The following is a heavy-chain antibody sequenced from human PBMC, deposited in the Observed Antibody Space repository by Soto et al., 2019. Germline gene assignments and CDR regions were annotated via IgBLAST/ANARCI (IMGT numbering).Heavy chain of an antibody. V-gene: IGHV4-39*01. CDR3: ARSSRSSGSGSYFH. CDR1: GGSISSSSYY. CDR2: MYYSGST. Sequence: SETLSLTCTVSGGSISSSSYYWGWIRQPPGKGLEWIGSMYYSGSTYYNPSLKSRVTISVDASKNQFPLKVSSVTAADTAVYYCARSSRSSGSGSYFHWGQGTLVTVSS. J-gene: IGHJ4*02. D-gene: IGHD3-10*01.